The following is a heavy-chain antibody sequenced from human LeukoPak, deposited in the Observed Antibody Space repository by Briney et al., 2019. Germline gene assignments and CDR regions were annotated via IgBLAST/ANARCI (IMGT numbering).Heavy chain of an antibody. Sequence: ASVKVSCKASGFTFTGYYIHWVRQAPGQGLEWMGWIKPNSGGTNYAQKFQGRVTMTRDTSISTAYMELSRLRSDDTAVYYCARGSIVGATFDYFDYWGQGTLVTVSS. D-gene: IGHD1-26*01. V-gene: IGHV1-2*02. CDR1: GFTFTGYY. CDR3: ARGSIVGATFDYFDY. CDR2: IKPNSGGT. J-gene: IGHJ4*02.